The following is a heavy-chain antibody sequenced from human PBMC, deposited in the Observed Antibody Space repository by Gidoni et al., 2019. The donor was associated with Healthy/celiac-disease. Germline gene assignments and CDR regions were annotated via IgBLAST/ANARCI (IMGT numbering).Heavy chain of an antibody. CDR1: GFTFSSYS. CDR3: AWTGTTSFGAFDI. Sequence: EVQLVESGGGLVQPGGSLRLSCAASGFTFSSYSMNWVRQAPGKGLEWGSYISSSSSTIYYADSVKGRFTISRDNAKNSLYLQMNSLRDEDTAVYYCAWTGTTSFGAFDIWGQGTMVTVSS. D-gene: IGHD1-7*01. CDR2: ISSSSSTI. J-gene: IGHJ3*02. V-gene: IGHV3-48*02.